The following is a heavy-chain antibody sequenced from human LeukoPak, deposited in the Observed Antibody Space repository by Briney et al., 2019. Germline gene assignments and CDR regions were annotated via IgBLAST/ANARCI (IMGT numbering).Heavy chain of an antibody. CDR1: GYSISSGYY. Sequence: SETLSLTCTVSGYSISSGYYWGWVRQPPGKGLQWIGSIFRSWTTYYSPTLRRRLSMSLDTSKNQFSLKLTSVTATVTAVYYCVRGRGGLGIYQFEFWGQGALVIVPS. CDR2: IFRSWTT. D-gene: IGHD3/OR15-3a*01. J-gene: IGHJ4*02. CDR3: VRGRGGLGIYQFEF. V-gene: IGHV4-38-2*02.